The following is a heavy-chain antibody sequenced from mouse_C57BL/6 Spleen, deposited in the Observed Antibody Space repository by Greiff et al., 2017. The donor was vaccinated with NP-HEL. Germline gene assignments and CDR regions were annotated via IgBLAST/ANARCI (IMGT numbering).Heavy chain of an antibody. CDR1: GYTFTDYE. J-gene: IGHJ2*01. V-gene: IGHV1-15*01. D-gene: IGHD1-1*01. Sequence: QVHVKQSGAELVRPGASVTLSCKASGYTFTDYEMHWVKQTPVHGLEWIGAIDPETGGTAYNQKFKGKAILTADKSSSTAYMELRSLTSEDSAVYYCTRGGDYYGSSYGNYWGQGTTLTVSS. CDR2: IDPETGGT. CDR3: TRGGDYYGSSYGNY.